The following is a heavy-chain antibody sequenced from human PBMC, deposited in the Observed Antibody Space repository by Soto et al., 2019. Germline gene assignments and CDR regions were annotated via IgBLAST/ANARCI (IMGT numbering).Heavy chain of an antibody. CDR2: VSDSGGST. V-gene: IGHV3-23*01. J-gene: IGHJ4*02. D-gene: IGHD1-26*01. CDR1: GFIFSSYA. Sequence: GGSLRLSCATSGFIFSSYAMSRVRQAPGKGLEWVSTVSDSGGSTYYADSVKGRFTIYRDNSKNTLYLQMKSLRAEDTAVYYCARDLGSTVGATDYWGQGTLVTVSS. CDR3: ARDLGSTVGATDY.